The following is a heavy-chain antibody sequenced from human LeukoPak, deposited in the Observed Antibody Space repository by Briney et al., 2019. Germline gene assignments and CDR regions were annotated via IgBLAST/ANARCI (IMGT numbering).Heavy chain of an antibody. CDR3: AKLGSAWSGAGADY. V-gene: IGHV3-7*05. CDR2: IKQDGSDI. CDR1: GFSFSNYW. Sequence: PGGSLRLSCAASGFSFSNYWMSWVRQAPGKGLEWVANIKQDGSDIHYVDSVKGRFTISRDSVKNSLYLQMNSLRVEDTAVYYCAKLGSAWSGAGADYWGQGTLVTVSS. D-gene: IGHD6-19*01. J-gene: IGHJ4*02.